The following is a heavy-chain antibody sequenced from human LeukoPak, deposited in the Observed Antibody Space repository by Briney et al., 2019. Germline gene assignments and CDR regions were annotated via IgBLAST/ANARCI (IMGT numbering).Heavy chain of an antibody. CDR1: GGSFSGYY. D-gene: IGHD3-3*01. CDR2: INHSGST. Sequence: SETLSLTCAVYGGSFSGYYWSWIRQPPGKGLEWIGEINHSGSTNYNPSLKSRVTISVDTSKNQFSLKLSSVTAADTAVYYCARRSYDFLPVGYWGQGTLVTVSS. J-gene: IGHJ4*02. V-gene: IGHV4-34*01. CDR3: ARRSYDFLPVGY.